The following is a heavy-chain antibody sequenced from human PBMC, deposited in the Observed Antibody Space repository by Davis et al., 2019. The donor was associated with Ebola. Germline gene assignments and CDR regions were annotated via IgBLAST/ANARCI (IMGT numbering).Heavy chain of an antibody. D-gene: IGHD4-17*01. CDR3: AREGGYGDYSDYYYGMDV. Sequence: ASVKVSCKASGYTFTSYAMHWVRQAPGQRLEWMGWINAGNGNTKYSQKFQGRVTITRDTSASTAYMELSSLRSEDTAVYYCAREGGYGDYSDYYYGMDVWGKGTTVTVSS. V-gene: IGHV1-3*01. CDR1: GYTFTSYA. CDR2: INAGNGNT. J-gene: IGHJ6*04.